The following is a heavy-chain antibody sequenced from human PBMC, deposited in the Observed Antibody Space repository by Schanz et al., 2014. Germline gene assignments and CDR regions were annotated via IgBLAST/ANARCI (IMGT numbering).Heavy chain of an antibody. CDR2: VFPNGIT. D-gene: IGHD1-1*01. CDR1: GGSIRSGTYY. J-gene: IGHJ2*01. V-gene: IGHV4-61*02. Sequence: QVQLQESGPGLVKPSQTLSLTCTVSGGSIRSGTYYWSWIRQPAGKPLEWVGRVFPNGITNYNPSLKTRVPISLDTSKTHFSLTLTSLTAADTAVYYCARDTTWRLDLWGRGTLVTGSS. CDR3: ARDTTWRLDL.